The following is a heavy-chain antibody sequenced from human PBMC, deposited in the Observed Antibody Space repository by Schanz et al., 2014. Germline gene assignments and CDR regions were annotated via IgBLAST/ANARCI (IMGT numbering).Heavy chain of an antibody. V-gene: IGHV1-18*01. CDR2: TNGYNFHT. CDR3: ARDPYSASYFPSPPLYGLDV. D-gene: IGHD1-26*01. J-gene: IGHJ6*02. Sequence: QVPLEQSGPEVKEPGASVKVSCKASGYTFSSTGFSWVRQAPGQGLEWMGWTNGYNFHTNYARKFRGRVTMTTDTSTSTVYLELTSLRSEDTAVYYCARDPYSASYFPSPPLYGLDVWGQGTTVTVSS. CDR1: GYTFSSTG.